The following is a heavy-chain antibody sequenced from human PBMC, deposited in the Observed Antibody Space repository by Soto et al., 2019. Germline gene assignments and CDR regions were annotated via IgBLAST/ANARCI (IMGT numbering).Heavy chain of an antibody. CDR1: GASISTLTYN. Sequence: QLQLQESGPGLVKPSETLSLTCTVSGASISTLTYNWGWIRQPPGKGLEWIGNIYYSGSPYYNPSLKSRVTISVDTSKNQFSLRLRSVTAADTALYFCARQTMTAVTTFDHWGQGTLVTVSS. V-gene: IGHV4-39*01. CDR2: IYYSGSP. CDR3: ARQTMTAVTTFDH. D-gene: IGHD4-17*01. J-gene: IGHJ4*02.